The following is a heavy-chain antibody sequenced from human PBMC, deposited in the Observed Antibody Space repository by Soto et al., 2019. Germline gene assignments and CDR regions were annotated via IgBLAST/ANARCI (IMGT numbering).Heavy chain of an antibody. Sequence: GQGLEWMGWISAYNGNTEYAPKLQGRLTITTDTSTTTAYKEVRSLRSDDTAVYSCTRAPCGRVVAPDFWGQGTLVTVSS. V-gene: IGHV1-18*01. J-gene: IGHJ4*02. CDR2: ISAYNGNT. CDR3: TRAPCGRVVAPDF. D-gene: IGHD3-22*01.